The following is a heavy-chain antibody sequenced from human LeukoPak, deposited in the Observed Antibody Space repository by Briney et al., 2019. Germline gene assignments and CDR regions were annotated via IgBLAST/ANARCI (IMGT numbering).Heavy chain of an antibody. CDR2: INHSGST. D-gene: IGHD3-10*01. CDR1: GGSFSGYY. Sequence: SETLSLTCAVYGGSFSGYYWSWIRQPPGKGLEWIGEINHSGSTNYNPSLKSRVTISVDTSKNQFSLKLSSVTAADTAVYYCARANQGTLDYWGQGTLVTVSS. V-gene: IGHV4-34*01. J-gene: IGHJ4*02. CDR3: ARANQGTLDY.